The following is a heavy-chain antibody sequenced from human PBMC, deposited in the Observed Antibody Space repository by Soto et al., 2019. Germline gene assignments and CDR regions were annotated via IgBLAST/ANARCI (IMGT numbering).Heavy chain of an antibody. Sequence: EVQLLQSGGGLVQPGGSLRLSCAASGFTFTSYSMTWVRQTPGKGLEWVAAVNPGGYSTYYADSVKGRFTISRDNSNKTLYLKMNSLRAEDTAVYYCAKDLRAGSGYDFDYRDQGTLVTVSS. CDR2: VNPGGYST. CDR3: AKDLRAGSGYDFDY. D-gene: IGHD5-12*01. J-gene: IGHJ4*02. CDR1: GFTFTSYS. V-gene: IGHV3-23*01.